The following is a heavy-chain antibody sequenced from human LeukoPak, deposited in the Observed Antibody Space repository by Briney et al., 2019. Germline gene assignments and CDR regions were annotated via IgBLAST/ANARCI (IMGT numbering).Heavy chain of an antibody. J-gene: IGHJ4*02. V-gene: IGHV4-59*08. D-gene: IGHD4-17*01. CDR3: ATGRSIRYFDY. CDR2: VHYSGST. Sequence: ETLSLTCSVSGVSIFSYYWNWIRQPXXXXXXWIGYVHYSGSTNYNPSLKSRVTISVDTSKSQFSLKLSSATAADTAVYYCATGRSIRYFDYWGQGTLLTVSS. CDR1: GVSIFSYY.